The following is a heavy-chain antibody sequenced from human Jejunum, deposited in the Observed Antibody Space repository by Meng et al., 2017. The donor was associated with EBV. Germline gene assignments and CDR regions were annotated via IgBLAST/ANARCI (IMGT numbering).Heavy chain of an antibody. CDR3: ARTYYYDSSGYAPFDY. CDR1: GGSINSKNW. J-gene: IGHJ4*02. V-gene: IGHV4-4*02. D-gene: IGHD3-22*01. Sequence: QVQLQESGPGLVXPXXXXXLTXTXXGGSINSKNWWHWVRQAPGKGLEWIGEIDHSGSTHYNPSLKSRVTISLGTSMNQFSLKLSSVTAADTAVYYCARTYYYDSSGYAPFDYWGQGTLVTVSS. CDR2: IDHSGST.